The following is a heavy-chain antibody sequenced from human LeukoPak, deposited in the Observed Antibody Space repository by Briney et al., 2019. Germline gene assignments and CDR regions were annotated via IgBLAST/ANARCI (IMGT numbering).Heavy chain of an antibody. CDR3: ARTVPAAIAWFDP. Sequence: PSETLSLTCTVSGGSISSYYWSWIRQPPGKGLEWIGYIYYSGSTNYNPSLKSGVTISVDTSKNQFSLKLSSVTAADTAVYYCARTVPAAIAWFDPWGQGTLVTVSS. D-gene: IGHD2-2*02. CDR2: IYYSGST. CDR1: GGSISSYY. V-gene: IGHV4-59*01. J-gene: IGHJ5*02.